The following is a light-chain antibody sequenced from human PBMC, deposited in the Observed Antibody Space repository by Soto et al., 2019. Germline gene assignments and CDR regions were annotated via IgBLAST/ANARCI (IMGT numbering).Light chain of an antibody. V-gene: IGKV3-11*01. CDR3: QQRSNWPLT. CDR2: DAS. Sequence: EIVLTQSPATLSLSPGERATLSCRASQSVSSYLAWYQQKPGQAPRLLIYDASNRATGVPARFSGSGSGTDFTLTISSLEPEEFSDYYCQQRSNWPLTFGGGTKVEIK. J-gene: IGKJ4*01. CDR1: QSVSSY.